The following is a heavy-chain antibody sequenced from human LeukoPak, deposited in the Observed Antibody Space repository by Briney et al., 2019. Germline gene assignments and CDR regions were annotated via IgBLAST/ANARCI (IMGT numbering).Heavy chain of an antibody. V-gene: IGHV3-21*01. J-gene: IGHJ4*02. CDR2: ISSSSSYI. CDR1: GFTFSSYS. Sequence: GGSLRLSCAASGFTFSSYSMNWVRQAPGKGLEWVSSISSSSSYIYYTDSVKGRFTISRDNAKNSLYLQMNSLRAEDTAVYYCAREGYCRGGSCYHFDYWGQGTLVTVSS. CDR3: AREGYCRGGSCYHFDY. D-gene: IGHD2-15*01.